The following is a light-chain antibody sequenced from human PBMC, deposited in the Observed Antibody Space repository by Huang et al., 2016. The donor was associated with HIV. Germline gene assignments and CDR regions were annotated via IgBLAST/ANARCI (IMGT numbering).Light chain of an antibody. CDR1: QSVSSD. Sequence: EIVLTQSPANLSLSPGERANLSCRARQSVSSDLAWYQQKPGQAPLLLIYDSSHRATGIPARFRCSGAGTDFTLTISSLEPEDFAVYYCQQRSNWARTFGQGTKVEIK. J-gene: IGKJ1*01. CDR3: QQRSNWART. V-gene: IGKV3-11*01. CDR2: DSS.